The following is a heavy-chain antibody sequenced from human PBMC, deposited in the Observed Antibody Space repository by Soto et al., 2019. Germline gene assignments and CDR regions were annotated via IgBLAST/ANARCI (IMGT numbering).Heavy chain of an antibody. CDR1: GFAFSGSA. J-gene: IGHJ4*02. D-gene: IGHD2-15*01. Sequence: GGSLRLSCAASGFAFSGSAMHWVRQASGKGLEWVGRIRSKANSYATAYAASVKGRFTISRDDSRNTAYLQMNSLKTEDTAVYYCTRSGSGGNPYDYWGQGTLVTVSS. CDR3: TRSGSGGNPYDY. CDR2: IRSKANSYAT. V-gene: IGHV3-73*01.